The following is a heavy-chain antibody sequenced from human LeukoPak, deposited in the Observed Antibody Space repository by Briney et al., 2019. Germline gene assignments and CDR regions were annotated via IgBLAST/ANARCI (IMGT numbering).Heavy chain of an antibody. J-gene: IGHJ4*02. CDR1: GGSISSSSYY. Sequence: SETLSLTCTVSGGSISSSSYYWGWIRQPPGKGLEWIGSIYYSGSTYYNPSLKSRVTISVDTSKNQFSLKLSSVTAADTAVYYCARHGTAMVKGTDYWGQGTLVTVSS. CDR3: ARHGTAMVKGTDY. V-gene: IGHV4-39*01. D-gene: IGHD5-18*01. CDR2: IYYSGST.